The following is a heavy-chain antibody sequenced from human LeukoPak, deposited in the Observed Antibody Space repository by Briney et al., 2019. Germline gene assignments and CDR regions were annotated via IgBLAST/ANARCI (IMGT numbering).Heavy chain of an antibody. J-gene: IGHJ4*02. Sequence: SVKVSCKASGGTFNTYAISWVRQAPGQGLEWMGGIIPIFGTANYAQKFQGRVTITADESTNTAYMELSSLRSEDTAVYYCARSRSGYSMFTDFDYWGQGTLVTVSS. V-gene: IGHV1-69*13. CDR2: IIPIFGTA. CDR3: ARSRSGYSMFTDFDY. D-gene: IGHD3-22*01. CDR1: GGTFNTYA.